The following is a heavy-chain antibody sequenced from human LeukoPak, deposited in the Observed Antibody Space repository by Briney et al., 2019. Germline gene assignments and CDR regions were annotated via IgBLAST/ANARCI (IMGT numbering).Heavy chain of an antibody. Sequence: GGSLRLSCAASGFIFGDYNMNWFRQVPGKGLEWISYMSSTSTTIFYADSVKGRFTISRDNAKNSLYLQMNSLRAEDTAVYYCARGSPYYYYYMDVWGKGTTVTVSS. CDR1: GFIFGDYN. J-gene: IGHJ6*03. V-gene: IGHV3-48*04. CDR2: MSSTSTTI. CDR3: ARGSPYYYYYMDV.